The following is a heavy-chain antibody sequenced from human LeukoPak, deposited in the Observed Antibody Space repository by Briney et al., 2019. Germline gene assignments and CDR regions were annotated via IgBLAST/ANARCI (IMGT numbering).Heavy chain of an antibody. J-gene: IGHJ4*02. Sequence: SGTLSLTCAVSGDSISNNNWWSWVRQPPGKGLEWIGEIYHTGSTNYNPSLKSRATISVDKSKNQFSLKVPSVTAADTAVYYCARGLMTTGRSNFDYWGQGTLVTVSS. D-gene: IGHD4-17*01. CDR1: GDSISNNNW. CDR2: IYHTGST. V-gene: IGHV4-4*02. CDR3: ARGLMTTGRSNFDY.